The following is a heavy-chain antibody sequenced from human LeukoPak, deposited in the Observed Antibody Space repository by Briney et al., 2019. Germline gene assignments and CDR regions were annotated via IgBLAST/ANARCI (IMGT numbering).Heavy chain of an antibody. CDR3: AAEDIAVAGTDAFDI. CDR2: IYYSGST. J-gene: IGHJ3*02. Sequence: SETLSLTCTVSGGSISSSSYYWGWIRQPPGKGLEWIGSIYYSGSTYYNPSLKSRVTMSVDTSKNQFSLKLSSVTAADTAAYYCAAEDIAVAGTDAFDIWGQGTMVTVSS. V-gene: IGHV4-39*01. CDR1: GGSISSSSYY. D-gene: IGHD6-19*01.